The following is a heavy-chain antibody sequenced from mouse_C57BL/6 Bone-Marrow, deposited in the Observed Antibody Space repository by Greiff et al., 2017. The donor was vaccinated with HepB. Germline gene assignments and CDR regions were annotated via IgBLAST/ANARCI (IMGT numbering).Heavy chain of an antibody. CDR2: IHPNSGST. D-gene: IGHD3-2*02. J-gene: IGHJ2*01. CDR3: VGDSSGYVNFDY. V-gene: IGHV1-64*01. CDR1: GYTFPSYW. Sequence: QVQLQQPGAELVKPGASVKLSCKASGYTFPSYWMHWVKQRPGQGLEWIGMIHPNSGSTNYNEKFKSKATLTVDKSSSTAYMQLSSLTSEDSAVYYCVGDSSGYVNFDYWGQGTTLTVSS.